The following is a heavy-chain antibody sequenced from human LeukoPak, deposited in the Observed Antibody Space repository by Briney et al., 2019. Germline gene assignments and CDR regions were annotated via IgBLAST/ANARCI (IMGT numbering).Heavy chain of an antibody. D-gene: IGHD3-16*01. CDR3: ARDMGLRYFDY. V-gene: IGHV3-11*06. Sequence: KPGGPLRLSCAASGFTFSDYYMSWIRQAPGKGLEWVSYISSSSGYTNYADSVKGRFTISRDNAKNSLYLQMNSLRAEDTAVYYCARDMGLRYFDYWGQGTLVTVSS. CDR1: GFTFSDYY. J-gene: IGHJ4*02. CDR2: ISSSSGYT.